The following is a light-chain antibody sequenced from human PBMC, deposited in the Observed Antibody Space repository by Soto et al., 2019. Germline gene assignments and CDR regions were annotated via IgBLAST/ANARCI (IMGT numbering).Light chain of an antibody. CDR2: KAS. CDR3: QQANSYSEA. Sequence: DIQMNHFPSNLSGNVHDRVTITCRASQTISSWLAWYQQKPGKAPKLLIYKASTLKSGVPSRFSGSGSGTEFTLTISSLQPDDFATYYCQQANSYSEAFGQGTKVDIK. CDR1: QTISSW. J-gene: IGKJ1*01. V-gene: IGKV1-5*03.